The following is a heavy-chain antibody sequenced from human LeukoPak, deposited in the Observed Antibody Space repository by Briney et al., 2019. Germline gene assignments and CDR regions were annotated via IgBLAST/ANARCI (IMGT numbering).Heavy chain of an antibody. V-gene: IGHV4-4*09. D-gene: IGHD2-2*02. CDR2: IYTSGST. CDR1: GGSISSYY. Sequence: SETLSLTCTVSGGSISSYYWSWIRQPPGKELEWIGYIYTSGSTNYNPSLKSRVTISVDTSKNQFSLKLSSVTAADTAVYYCARHVAEYQLLYAGAFDIWGQGTMVTVSS. J-gene: IGHJ3*02. CDR3: ARHVAEYQLLYAGAFDI.